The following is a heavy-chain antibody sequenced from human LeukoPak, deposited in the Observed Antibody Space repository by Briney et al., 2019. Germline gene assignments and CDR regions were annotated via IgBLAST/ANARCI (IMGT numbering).Heavy chain of an antibody. D-gene: IGHD2-21*01. J-gene: IGHJ3*02. V-gene: IGHV4-61*02. CDR3: AREGILWEKDAFDI. Sequence: SETLSLTCTVSGGSISSGSYYWSWIRRPAGKGLEWIGRIYTSGSTNYNPSLKSRVTISVDTSKNQFSLKLSSVTAADTAVYYCAREGILWEKDAFDIWGQGTMVTVSS. CDR1: GGSISSGSYY. CDR2: IYTSGST.